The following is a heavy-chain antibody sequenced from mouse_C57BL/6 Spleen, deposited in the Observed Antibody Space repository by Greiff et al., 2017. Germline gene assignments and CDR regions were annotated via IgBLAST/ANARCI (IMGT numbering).Heavy chain of an antibody. D-gene: IGHD1-1*01. CDR2: IDPSDSYT. CDR1: GYTFTSYW. J-gene: IGHJ3*01. CDR3: AILRDGSSLFAD. V-gene: IGHV1-69*01. Sequence: QVQLQQPGAELVMPGASVKLSCKASGYTFTSYWMHWVKQRPGQGLEWIGEIDPSDSYTNYNQKFKGKSTLTVDKSSSTAYMQLSSLTSEDSAVXYCAILRDGSSLFADWGQGTLVTVSA.